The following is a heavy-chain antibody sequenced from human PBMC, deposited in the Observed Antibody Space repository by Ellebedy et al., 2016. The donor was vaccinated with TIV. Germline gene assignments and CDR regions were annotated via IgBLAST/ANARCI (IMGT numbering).Heavy chain of an antibody. D-gene: IGHD4-17*01. CDR3: ARGGRTVTTKSNWYFDL. CDR1: GYTFTGYY. J-gene: IGHJ2*01. CDR2: INPNSGGT. Sequence: ASVKVSCKASGYTFTGYYMHWVRQAPGQGLEWMGWINPNSGGTNYAQTFQGWVTMTRDTSISTAYMELSRLRSDDTAVYYCARGGRTVTTKSNWYFDLWGRGTLVTVSS. V-gene: IGHV1-2*04.